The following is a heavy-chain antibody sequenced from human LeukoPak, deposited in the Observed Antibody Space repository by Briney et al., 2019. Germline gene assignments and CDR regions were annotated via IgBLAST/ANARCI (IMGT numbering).Heavy chain of an antibody. CDR1: GFTFSSYA. V-gene: IGHV3-23*01. Sequence: PGGSLRLSCTASGFTFSSYAMSWVRRAPGKGLEWVSGISGSSGSTYYADSVKGRFTISRDNSKKTLYLQMNSLRAEDTAVYYCARRSGIAVAGAFDYWGQGTLVTVSS. D-gene: IGHD6-19*01. J-gene: IGHJ4*02. CDR3: ARRSGIAVAGAFDY. CDR2: ISGSSGST.